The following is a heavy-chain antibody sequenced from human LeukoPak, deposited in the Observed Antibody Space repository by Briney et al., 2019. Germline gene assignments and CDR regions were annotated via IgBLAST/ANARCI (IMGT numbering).Heavy chain of an antibody. J-gene: IGHJ5*02. Sequence: ASVKLSCKASGYTFTSYSISWVRQAPGQGLEWMGWISAYNGNTNYAQKLHVRVTLTTDTSTSTAYMELRSLRSDDTAVYYCARDDRKCFLSKEVLRFLEWPLEGWFDPWGQGTLVTVSS. CDR1: GYTFTSYS. CDR2: ISAYNGNT. V-gene: IGHV1-18*01. D-gene: IGHD3-3*01. CDR3: ARDDRKCFLSKEVLRFLEWPLEGWFDP.